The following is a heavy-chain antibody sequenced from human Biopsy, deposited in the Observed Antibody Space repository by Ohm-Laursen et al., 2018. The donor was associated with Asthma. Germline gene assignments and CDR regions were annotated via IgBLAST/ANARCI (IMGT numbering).Heavy chain of an antibody. V-gene: IGHV3-9*01. J-gene: IGHJ4*02. Sequence: SLRLSCSATGFTFDVYAMHWVRRAPGKGLGRVSGVSWNIGSIEYADSVKARFTISRDNAKNSLYLQMTSLRGADTALYYCVKDIRLQLWGFDTWGQGTLVTVSS. CDR3: VKDIRLQLWGFDT. CDR1: GFTFDVYA. CDR2: VSWNIGSI. D-gene: IGHD6-13*01.